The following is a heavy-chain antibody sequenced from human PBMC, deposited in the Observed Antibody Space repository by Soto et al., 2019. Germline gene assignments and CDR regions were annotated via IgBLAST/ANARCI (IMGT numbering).Heavy chain of an antibody. V-gene: IGHV4-59*08. D-gene: IGHD3-22*01. CDR2: IYYSGST. Sequence: TSETLSLTCTVSGGSISSYYWSWIRQPPGKGLEWIGYIYYSGSTNYNPSLKSRATISVDTSKNQFSLKLSSVTAADTAVYYCARLWGYYNDYWGQGTLVTVSS. CDR1: GGSISSYY. J-gene: IGHJ4*02. CDR3: ARLWGYYNDY.